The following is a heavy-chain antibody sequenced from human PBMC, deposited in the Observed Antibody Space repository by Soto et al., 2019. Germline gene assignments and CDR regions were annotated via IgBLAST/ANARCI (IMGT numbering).Heavy chain of an antibody. D-gene: IGHD1-26*01. Sequence: QLQLQESGPGPVKPSETLSLTCTVSGGSISSSSYYWGWIRQPPGKGLEWIGSIYYSGSTYYNPSLKSRVTISVDTSKNQFSLKLSSVTAADTAVYYCARQGSYYVSATHFDYWGQGTLVTVSS. CDR1: GGSISSSSYY. CDR3: ARQGSYYVSATHFDY. CDR2: IYYSGST. V-gene: IGHV4-39*01. J-gene: IGHJ4*02.